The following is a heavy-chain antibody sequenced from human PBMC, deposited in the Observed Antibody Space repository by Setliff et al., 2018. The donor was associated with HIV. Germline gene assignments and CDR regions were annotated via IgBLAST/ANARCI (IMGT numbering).Heavy chain of an antibody. CDR1: GFTFSLYG. CDR2: ISSYETNM. Sequence: GGSLRLSCAASGFTFSLYGMNWVRLAPGKGPEWISYISSYETNMYYADSVKGRFTISRDNAKNSLYLQMDSLRAEDTAVYYCAGSRGYFVKADWGQGTLVTVSS. D-gene: IGHD3-22*01. V-gene: IGHV3-48*01. CDR3: AGSRGYFVKAD. J-gene: IGHJ4*02.